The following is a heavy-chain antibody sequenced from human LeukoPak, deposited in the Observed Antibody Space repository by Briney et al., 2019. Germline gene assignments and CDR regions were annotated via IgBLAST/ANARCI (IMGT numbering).Heavy chain of an antibody. D-gene: IGHD3-3*01. Sequence: GGSLRLSCAASGFTFSSYGMHWVRQAPGKGLEWVAFIRYDGSNKYYADSVKGRFTISRDNSKNTLYLQMNSLRAEDTAVYYCAKVCQTYYDFWSGYYPDYWGQGTLVTVSS. J-gene: IGHJ4*02. CDR3: AKVCQTYYDFWSGYYPDY. CDR2: IRYDGSNK. CDR1: GFTFSSYG. V-gene: IGHV3-30*02.